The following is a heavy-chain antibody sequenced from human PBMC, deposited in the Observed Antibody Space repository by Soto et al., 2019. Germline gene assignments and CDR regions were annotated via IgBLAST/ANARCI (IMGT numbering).Heavy chain of an antibody. J-gene: IGHJ6*02. CDR3: ARVGGYDSNYYGMDV. Sequence: SETLSLTCTVSGGSISSGGDYWSWIRQHPGKGLEWIGYIYYSGSTYYNPSLKSRVTISVDTSKNQFSLKLSSVTAADTAVYYCARVGGYDSNYYGMDVWGQGTTVTVSS. CDR1: GGSISSGGDY. V-gene: IGHV4-31*03. CDR2: IYYSGST. D-gene: IGHD5-12*01.